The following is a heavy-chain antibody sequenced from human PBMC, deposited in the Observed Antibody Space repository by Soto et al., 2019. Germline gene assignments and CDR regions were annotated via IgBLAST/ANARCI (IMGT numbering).Heavy chain of an antibody. CDR1: GYTFTSYG. J-gene: IGHJ4*02. CDR2: ISAYNGNT. D-gene: IGHD3-22*01. CDR3: ARDKYYYDSSGSRPRDY. V-gene: IGHV1-18*01. Sequence: ASVKVSCKASGYTFTSYGISWVRQAPGQGLEWMGWISAYNGNTNYAQKLQGRVTMTTDTSTSTAYMELRSLRSDDTAVYYCARDKYYYDSSGSRPRDYWGQGTLVTVSS.